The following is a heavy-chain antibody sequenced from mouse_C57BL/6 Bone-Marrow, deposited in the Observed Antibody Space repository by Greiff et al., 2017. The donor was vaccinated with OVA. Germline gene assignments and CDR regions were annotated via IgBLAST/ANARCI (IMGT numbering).Heavy chain of an antibody. CDR2: ISSGSSTI. Sequence: EVMLVESGGGLVKPGGSLKLSCAASGFTFSDYGMHWVRQAPEKGLEWVAYISSGSSTIHYADTVKGRFTISRDNAKNTLFLQMTSLRSEDTAMYYCARPGYYGSSLFAYWGQGTLVTVSA. CDR1: GFTFSDYG. J-gene: IGHJ3*01. D-gene: IGHD1-1*01. CDR3: ARPGYYGSSLFAY. V-gene: IGHV5-17*01.